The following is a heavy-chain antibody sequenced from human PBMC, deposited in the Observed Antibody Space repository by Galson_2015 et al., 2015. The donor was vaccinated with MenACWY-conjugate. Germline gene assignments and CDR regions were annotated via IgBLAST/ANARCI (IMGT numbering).Heavy chain of an antibody. Sequence: SLRLSCAASGFTFSSYAMSWVRQAPGKGLEWVSAISASGGTTYYADSVKGRFTISRDNPKNTLYLQMNSLRAEDTAVYYCAKDGYNFPARVGYWGQGTLVSVSS. CDR1: GFTFSSYA. V-gene: IGHV3-23*01. J-gene: IGHJ4*02. D-gene: IGHD5-24*01. CDR2: ISASGGTT. CDR3: AKDGYNFPARVGY.